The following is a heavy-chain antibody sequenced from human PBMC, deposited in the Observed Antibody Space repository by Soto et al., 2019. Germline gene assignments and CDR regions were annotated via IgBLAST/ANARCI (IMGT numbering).Heavy chain of an antibody. Sequence: EVQLVESGGGLVQPGGSLKLSCAVSGFTFSSSAMHWVRQASGKGLEWVGRIRSKSNSYATAYAASVKGRFTISRDDSKNTAYLQMNSLKTEDTAVYYCTRGYGDYVRDYWGQGTLATVSS. CDR2: IRSKSNSYAT. D-gene: IGHD4-17*01. J-gene: IGHJ4*02. V-gene: IGHV3-73*01. CDR1: GFTFSSSA. CDR3: TRGYGDYVRDY.